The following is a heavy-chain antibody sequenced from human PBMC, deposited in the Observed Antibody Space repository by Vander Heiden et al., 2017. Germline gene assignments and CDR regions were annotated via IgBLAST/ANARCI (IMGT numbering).Heavy chain of an antibody. V-gene: IGHV4-34*02. Sequence: QVRLQQLGAGMLKPSETLSPTCAVSGGSFSGYYWSWIRQSPGKGLQWIGQINYWGNTNYNPSLKSRVTMSVDRSETQFSLTLSSVTAADTAVYYCATNSSSSGRSFDLWGQGTMVSVSS. CDR3: ATNSSSSGRSFDL. CDR2: INYWGNT. CDR1: GGSFSGYY. D-gene: IGHD6-6*01. J-gene: IGHJ3*01.